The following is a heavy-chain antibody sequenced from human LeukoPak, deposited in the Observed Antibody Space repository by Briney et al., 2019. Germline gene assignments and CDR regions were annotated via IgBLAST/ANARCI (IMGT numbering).Heavy chain of an antibody. Sequence: SGGSLRLSCAASGFTVSSNYMSWVRQAPGKGLEWVSVIYSGGSTYYADSVKGRFTISRDSSKNTLYLQMNSLRAEDTAVYYCASRGTTGPYYYYYGMDVWGQGTTVTVSS. V-gene: IGHV3-53*01. CDR2: IYSGGST. CDR1: GFTVSSNY. CDR3: ASRGTTGPYYYYYGMDV. D-gene: IGHD1-7*01. J-gene: IGHJ6*02.